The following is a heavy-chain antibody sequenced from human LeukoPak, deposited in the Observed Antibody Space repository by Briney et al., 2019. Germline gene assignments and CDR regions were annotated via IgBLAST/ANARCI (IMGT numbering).Heavy chain of an antibody. CDR3: ARDHYFKIDY. CDR2: IPTDETPT. D-gene: IGHD3-10*01. J-gene: IGHJ4*02. V-gene: IGHV3-74*01. CDR1: GFTVSSNY. Sequence: PGGSLRLSCVASGFTVSSNYMSWLRQAPGKGLVWVSRIPTDETPTNYADSVQGRFTISRDNAKNTLYLQMNNLRAEDTAVYYCARDHYFKIDYWGQGTLVTVSS.